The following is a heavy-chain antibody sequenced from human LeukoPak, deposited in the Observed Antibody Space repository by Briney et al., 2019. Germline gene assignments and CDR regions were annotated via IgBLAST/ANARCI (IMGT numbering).Heavy chain of an antibody. CDR1: GFTFSSYE. CDR2: ISSSGRTT. CDR3: ARDLRLLAVAAPFDY. V-gene: IGHV3-48*03. D-gene: IGHD6-19*01. J-gene: IGHJ4*02. Sequence: TGGSLRLSCAASGFTFSSYEMNWVRQAPGKGLEWVSYISSSGRTTYYADSVKGRFTISRDNAKNSLYLQMNSLRAEDTAVYYCARDLRLLAVAAPFDYWGQGTLVTVSS.